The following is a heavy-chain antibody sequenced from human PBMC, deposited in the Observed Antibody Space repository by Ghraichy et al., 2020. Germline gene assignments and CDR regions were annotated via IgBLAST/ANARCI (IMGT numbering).Heavy chain of an antibody. J-gene: IGHJ6*02. CDR3: THVVRYYDVLSGEYRPLMDG. V-gene: IGHV2-5*01. CDR2: IYWNDDK. Sequence: SGPTLVKPTQTLTLTCRFSGFSLRTSGAGVGWIRQPPGKALEWLALIYWNDDKRYSPSLRSRLTITKDTSRNQGVLTMSNMDPVDTATYFCTHVVRYYDVLSGEYRPLMDGWGQGTPITVS. D-gene: IGHD3-3*01. CDR1: GFSLRTSGAG.